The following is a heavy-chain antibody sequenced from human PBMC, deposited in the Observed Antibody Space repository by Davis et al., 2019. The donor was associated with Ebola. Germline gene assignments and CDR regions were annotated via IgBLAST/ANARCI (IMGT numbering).Heavy chain of an antibody. CDR3: AREGSITIFGVAHYYYYGMDV. V-gene: IGHV1-3*01. CDR2: INAGNGNT. CDR1: GYTFTSYA. D-gene: IGHD3-3*01. Sequence: ASVKVSCKASGYTFTSYAMHWVRQAPGQRLEWMGWINAGNGNTKYSQKFQGRVTITRDTSASTAYMELSSLRSEDTAVYYCAREGSITIFGVAHYYYYGMDVWGQGTTVTVSS. J-gene: IGHJ6*02.